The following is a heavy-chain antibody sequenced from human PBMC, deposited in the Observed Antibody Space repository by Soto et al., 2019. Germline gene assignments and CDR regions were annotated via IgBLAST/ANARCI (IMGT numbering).Heavy chain of an antibody. J-gene: IGHJ3*02. Sequence: GGSLRLSCAVSGFPVSNYHMSWVRQAPGKGLEWVSVIYGGGATYSTDSVKGRFAISRDNSENTLNLQMNRLRAEATAAYYCAMVRYLSSIDVLDMWGQRSLDTVSS. CDR2: IYGGGAT. CDR1: GFPVSNYH. D-gene: IGHD6-13*01. CDR3: AMVRYLSSIDVLDM. V-gene: IGHV3-66*01.